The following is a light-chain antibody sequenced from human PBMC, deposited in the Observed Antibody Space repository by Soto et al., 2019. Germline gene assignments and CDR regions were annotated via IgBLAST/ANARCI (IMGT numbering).Light chain of an antibody. J-gene: IGLJ1*01. CDR1: NSNIGTGFD. CDR2: GTS. Sequence: QSVLTQPPSVSGAPGQRVTIACTGNNSNIGTGFDVHWYRHFPGAAPKLLLSGTSHRPSGVPDRFSGSKSGTSASLAITGLQADDEADYYCQTSDSGLFGLIFGTRTKVTVL. CDR3: QTSDSGLFGLI. V-gene: IGLV1-40*01.